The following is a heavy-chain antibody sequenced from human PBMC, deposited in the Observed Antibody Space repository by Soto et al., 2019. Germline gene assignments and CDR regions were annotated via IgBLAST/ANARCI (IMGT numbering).Heavy chain of an antibody. CDR2: MSYSGST. CDR1: GVSISSSSLY. D-gene: IGHD1-26*01. Sequence: PWGTLSLTCTVSGVSISSSSLYWGWIGQPPGKGLEWIGTMSYSGSTYYNPALKSRATISVDTYNTQLSLKMSSVTAADAAVYYCANSGSYYLFDYWAQGTLVTGSS. CDR3: ANSGSYYLFDY. J-gene: IGHJ4*02. V-gene: IGHV4-39*01.